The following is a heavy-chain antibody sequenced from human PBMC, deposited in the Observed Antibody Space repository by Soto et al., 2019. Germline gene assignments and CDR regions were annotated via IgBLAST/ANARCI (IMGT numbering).Heavy chain of an antibody. CDR1: GFTFSSYS. D-gene: IGHD3-22*01. J-gene: IGHJ3*02. CDR3: ARELITMIVAGPLGAFDI. Sequence: QSGGSLRLSCAASGFTFSSYSMNWVRQAPGKGLEWVSYISSSSSTIYYADSVKGRFTISRDNAKNSLYLQMNSLRDEDTAVYYCARELITMIVAGPLGAFDIWGQGTMVTVSS. CDR2: ISSSSSTI. V-gene: IGHV3-48*02.